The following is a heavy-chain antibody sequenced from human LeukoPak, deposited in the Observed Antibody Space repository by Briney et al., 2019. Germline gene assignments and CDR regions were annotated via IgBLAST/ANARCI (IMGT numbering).Heavy chain of an antibody. Sequence: SETLSLTCAVYGGSFSGYYWSWIRQPPGKGLEWIGTIYYSGSTYYNPSLKSRVTISVDTSKNQFSLKLSSVTAADTAVYYCAIDSGSYSFDYWGQGTLVTVSS. CDR1: GGSFSGYY. V-gene: IGHV4-34*01. CDR3: AIDSGSYSFDY. D-gene: IGHD1-26*01. CDR2: IYYSGST. J-gene: IGHJ4*02.